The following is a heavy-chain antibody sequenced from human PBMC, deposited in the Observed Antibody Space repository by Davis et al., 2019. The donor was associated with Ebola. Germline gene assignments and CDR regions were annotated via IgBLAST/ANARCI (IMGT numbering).Heavy chain of an antibody. J-gene: IGHJ5*02. CDR2: IYYSGST. CDR1: GGSISSYY. V-gene: IGHV4-59*08. D-gene: IGHD6-6*01. Sequence: PSETLSLTCTVSGGSISSYYWSWIRQPPGKGLEWIGYIYYSGSTNYNPSLKSRVTISVDTSKNQFSLKLSSVTAADTAVYYCAASSSPEHGWFDPWGQGTLVTVSS. CDR3: AASSSPEHGWFDP.